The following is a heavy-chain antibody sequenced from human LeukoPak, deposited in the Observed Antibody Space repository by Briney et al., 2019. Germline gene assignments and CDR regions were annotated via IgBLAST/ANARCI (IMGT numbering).Heavy chain of an antibody. CDR1: GFTFSGYS. J-gene: IGHJ3*02. CDR3: ARVPRSGAFDI. Sequence: GGSLRLSCAASGFTFSGYSMNWVRQAPGKGLEWVSYISSSSSTIYYADSVKGRFTISRDNAKNSLYLQMNSLRAEDTAVYYCARVPRSGAFDIWGQGTMVTVSS. D-gene: IGHD1-14*01. V-gene: IGHV3-48*01. CDR2: ISSSSSTI.